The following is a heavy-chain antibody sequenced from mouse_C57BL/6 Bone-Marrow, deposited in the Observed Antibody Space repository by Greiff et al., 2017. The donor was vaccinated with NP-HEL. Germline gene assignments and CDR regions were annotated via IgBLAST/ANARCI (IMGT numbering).Heavy chain of an antibody. CDR2: INYDGSST. V-gene: IGHV5-16*01. CDR3: ARGYGNHWYFDV. CDR1: GFTFSDYY. D-gene: IGHD2-1*01. J-gene: IGHJ1*03. Sequence: EVMLVESEGGLVQPGSSMKLSCTASGFTFSDYYMAWVRQVPEKGLEWVANINYDGSSTYYLDSLKSRFIISRDNAKNILYLQMSSLKSEDTATYYCARGYGNHWYFDVWGTGTTVTVSS.